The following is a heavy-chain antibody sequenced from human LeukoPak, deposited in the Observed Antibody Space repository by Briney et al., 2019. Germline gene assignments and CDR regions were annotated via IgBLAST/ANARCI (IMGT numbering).Heavy chain of an antibody. V-gene: IGHV2-5*01. CDR3: AHSARYYDFRSGYYFFFDQ. J-gene: IGHJ4*02. CDR1: GFTLRTSGVG. Sequence: SGPTLVKPTQTLTLTCRFSGFTLRTSGVGVGWIRQPPGKALEWLALIYWIDDKRYSPSLKNRLTITKDTSRNQAVLTMTNMDPVDTATYYCAHSARYYDFRSGYYFFFDQWGRGTLVTVSS. CDR2: IYWIDDK. D-gene: IGHD3-3*01.